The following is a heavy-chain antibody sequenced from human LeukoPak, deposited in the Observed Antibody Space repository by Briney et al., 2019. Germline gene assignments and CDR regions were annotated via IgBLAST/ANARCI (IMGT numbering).Heavy chain of an antibody. V-gene: IGHV3-66*01. CDR3: AREFHGSGSSDAFDI. CDR2: IYSGGST. CDR1: GFTVSSNY. J-gene: IGHJ3*02. Sequence: PGGSLRLSCAASGFTVSSNYMSWVRQAPGKGLEWVSVIYSGGSTYYADSVKGRFTISRDNSKNTLYLQMNSLRAEDTAVYYCAREFHGSGSSDAFDIWGQGTMVTVSS. D-gene: IGHD3-10*01.